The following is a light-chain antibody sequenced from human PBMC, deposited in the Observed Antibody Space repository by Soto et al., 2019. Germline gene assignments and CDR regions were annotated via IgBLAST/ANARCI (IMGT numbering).Light chain of an antibody. V-gene: IGKV3-11*01. J-gene: IGKJ3*01. Sequence: EIVLTQSPATLSLSPRERATLSCRASQSVSSYLAWYQQKPGQAPRLLIYDASNRATGIPARFSGSGSGTDFTLTISSLEPEDFAVYYCQQRSNWPLTFGPGTKVDIK. CDR2: DAS. CDR1: QSVSSY. CDR3: QQRSNWPLT.